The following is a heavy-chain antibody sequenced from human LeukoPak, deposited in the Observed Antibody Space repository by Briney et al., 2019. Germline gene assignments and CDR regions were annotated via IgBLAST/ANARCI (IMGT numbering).Heavy chain of an antibody. CDR1: GFTFDDYA. CDR3: AKDRVLDANRASYGMDV. CDR2: ISGDGGST. Sequence: GGSLRLSCAASGFTFDDYAMHWVRQAPGKGLEWVSLISGDGGSTYYADSVKGRFTISRDNSKNSLYLQMNSLRTEDTALYYCAKDRVLDANRASYGMDVWGQGTTVTVS. D-gene: IGHD1-14*01. V-gene: IGHV3-43*02. J-gene: IGHJ6*02.